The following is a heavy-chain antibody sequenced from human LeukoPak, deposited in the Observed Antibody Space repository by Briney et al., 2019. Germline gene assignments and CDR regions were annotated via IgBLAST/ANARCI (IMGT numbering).Heavy chain of an antibody. J-gene: IGHJ4*02. CDR1: GITFSNSW. D-gene: IGHD3-10*01. V-gene: IGHV3-7*01. Sequence: WGSLRPSCAASGITFSNSWMCWVRQAPGKGLEWVANIKEDGSEKYYVNSVKGRFTISRDNAKNSLYLQMNSLRAEDTAVYYCARGGGSGSYYKRELDYWGQGTLVTVSS. CDR2: IKEDGSEK. CDR3: ARGGGSGSYYKRELDY.